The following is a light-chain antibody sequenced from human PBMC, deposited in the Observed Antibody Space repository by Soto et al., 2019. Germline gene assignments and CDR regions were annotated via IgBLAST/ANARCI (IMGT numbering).Light chain of an antibody. Sequence: HCVLPQPASVSGSAGQSISISCTGTTSDVGRYNYVSWYQQHPGEAPKLMIYDVSYRPSWVSNRFSGTKSGITASLTISGLQAEDEADYYCNSFTTSSTYVFGTGTKVTVL. CDR1: TSDVGRYNY. J-gene: IGLJ1*01. V-gene: IGLV2-14*03. CDR2: DVS. CDR3: NSFTTSSTYV.